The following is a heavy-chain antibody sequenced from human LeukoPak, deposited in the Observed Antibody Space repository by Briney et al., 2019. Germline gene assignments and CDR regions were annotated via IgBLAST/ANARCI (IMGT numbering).Heavy chain of an antibody. J-gene: IGHJ6*03. CDR3: AKAGGTTGSMRFYMDV. Sequence: PGGPLRLSCAGSGFTFSSYWMLWVRQAPGEGLVWVSRISSDEISTNYAASVRGRFTISRDNAKNTLYLQMDSLRAEDTAVYYCAKAGGTTGSMRFYMDVWGKGTTVTVSS. CDR2: ISSDEIST. CDR1: GFTFSSYW. D-gene: IGHD1-1*01. V-gene: IGHV3-74*01.